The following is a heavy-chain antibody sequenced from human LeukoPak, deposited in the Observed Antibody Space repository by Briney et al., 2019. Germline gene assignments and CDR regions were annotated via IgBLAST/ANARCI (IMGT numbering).Heavy chain of an antibody. CDR3: ARHSAVAATGSPFDY. CDR1: GGSISSSSYY. V-gene: IGHV4-39*01. D-gene: IGHD2-15*01. Sequence: PSETLSLTCTVSGGSISSSSYYWGWIRQPPGKGLEWIGSIYYSGSTYYNPSLKSRVTISVDTSKNQFSLKLSSVTAADTAVYYCARHSAVAATGSPFDYWGQGTLVTGSS. CDR2: IYYSGST. J-gene: IGHJ4*02.